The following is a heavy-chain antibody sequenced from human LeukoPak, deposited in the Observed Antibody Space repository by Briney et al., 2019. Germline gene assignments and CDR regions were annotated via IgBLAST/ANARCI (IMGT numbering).Heavy chain of an antibody. J-gene: IGHJ4*02. CDR1: GGSISSYY. V-gene: IGHV4-59*12. CDR3: ARDLCSTTSCYADY. Sequence: SETLSLTCTVSGGSISSYYWSWIQQPPGKGLEWIGYIYYSGSTNYNPSLKSRVTISVDTSKNQFSLNLSSVTAADMAVYYCARDLCSTTSCYADYWGQGPWSPSPQ. CDR2: IYYSGST. D-gene: IGHD2-2*01.